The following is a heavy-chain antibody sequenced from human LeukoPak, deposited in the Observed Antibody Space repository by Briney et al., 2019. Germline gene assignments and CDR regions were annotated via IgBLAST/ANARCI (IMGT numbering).Heavy chain of an antibody. D-gene: IGHD6-6*01. Sequence: SETLSLTCAVYGGSFSGYYWSWIRQPPGKGLEWIGEINHSGNTNYNPSLKSRVTISVDTPKNQFSLKLSSLTAADTAVYYCARGAGYSSSSEDYNFDYWGQGTLVTVSS. V-gene: IGHV4-34*01. CDR1: GGSFSGYY. CDR2: INHSGNT. CDR3: ARGAGYSSSSEDYNFDY. J-gene: IGHJ4*02.